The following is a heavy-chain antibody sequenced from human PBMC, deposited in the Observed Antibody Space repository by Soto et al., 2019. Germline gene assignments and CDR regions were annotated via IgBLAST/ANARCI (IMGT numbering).Heavy chain of an antibody. V-gene: IGHV4-59*08. CDR3: ARHYGDYVYFDD. CDR2: IYYSGST. J-gene: IGHJ4*02. D-gene: IGHD4-17*01. Sequence: SETLSLTCTVSGGSISSYYWSWIRQPPGKGLEWIGYIYYSGSTNYNPSLKGRVTISVDTSKNQFSLKLSSVTAADTAVYYCARHYGDYVYFDDWGQRTLVTVSS. CDR1: GGSISSYY.